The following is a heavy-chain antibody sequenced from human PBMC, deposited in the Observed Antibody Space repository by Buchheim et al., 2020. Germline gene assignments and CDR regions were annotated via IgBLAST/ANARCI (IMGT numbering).Heavy chain of an antibody. CDR1: GFTFRKYD. D-gene: IGHD6-13*01. Sequence: QVQLVESGGGVVQPGRSLRLSCAASGFTFRKYDMHWVRQAPGKGLEWVAVTSHDGSNKYYADSVKGRFAISRDNSKNTLYLQMNSLRSEDTAVYYCANVEPGIATAGIFYWGQGTL. CDR2: TSHDGSNK. V-gene: IGHV3-30*18. CDR3: ANVEPGIATAGIFY. J-gene: IGHJ4*02.